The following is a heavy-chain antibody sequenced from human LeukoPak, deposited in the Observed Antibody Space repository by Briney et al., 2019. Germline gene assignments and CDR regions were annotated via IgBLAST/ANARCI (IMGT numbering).Heavy chain of an antibody. CDR2: IYSGGST. CDR1: GFTFSRYA. CDR3: ARDSTGEYYFDY. V-gene: IGHV3-53*01. J-gene: IGHJ4*02. Sequence: GGSLRLSCLASGFTFSRYAMSWVRQAPGKGLEWVSVIYSGGSTYYADSVKGRFTISRDNSKNPLYIQMNSLRAEDTAVYYCARDSTGEYYFDYWGQGTLVTVSS. D-gene: IGHD7-27*01.